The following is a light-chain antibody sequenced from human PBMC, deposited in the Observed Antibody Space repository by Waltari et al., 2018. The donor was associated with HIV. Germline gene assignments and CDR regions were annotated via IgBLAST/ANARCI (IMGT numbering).Light chain of an antibody. CDR2: EVN. J-gene: IGLJ1*01. V-gene: IGLV2-11*01. Sequence: QSALTQPRSVSGSPGQSVTISCPGTSSAIGHFDYVSWYQQFPGKAPKVIIYEVNQRPSGVPDRFTGSKSGITASLTISGLQGEDEADYYCCSYAGAYTYVFGTGTKVTVL. CDR3: CSYAGAYTYV. CDR1: SSAIGHFDY.